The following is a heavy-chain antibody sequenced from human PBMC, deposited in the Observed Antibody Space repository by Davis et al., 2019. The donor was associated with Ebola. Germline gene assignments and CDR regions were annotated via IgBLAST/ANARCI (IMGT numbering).Heavy chain of an antibody. J-gene: IGHJ4*02. Sequence: ASVKVSCKTSGYTFTSYGISWVRQAPGQGLEWMGWISAYSGNTNYSQKFQGRVTITRDTSASTAYMELSSLRSEDTAVYYCARDGYYYDSSGYSLAFDYWGQGTLVTVSS. CDR3: ARDGYYYDSSGYSLAFDY. V-gene: IGHV1-18*04. D-gene: IGHD3-22*01. CDR2: ISAYSGNT. CDR1: GYTFTSYG.